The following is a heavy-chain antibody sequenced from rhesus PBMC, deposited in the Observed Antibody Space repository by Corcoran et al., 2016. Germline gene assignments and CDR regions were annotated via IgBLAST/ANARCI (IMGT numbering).Heavy chain of an antibody. J-gene: IGHJ4*01. CDR3: ARPKGGDWGDYYAH. CDR1: GYSISSGYD. Sequence: QVQLQESGPGVVKPSETLSLTCAVSGYSISSGYDWSWIRNPPGNGLEWIGYIDVSSGSTNSNPSLKKRVTISKETSKNQVSLKLSSVTAAYTAVYYCARPKGGDWGDYYAHGGQGVLVTVSS. D-gene: IGHD3-34*01. V-gene: IGHV4-76*01. CDR2: IDVSSGST.